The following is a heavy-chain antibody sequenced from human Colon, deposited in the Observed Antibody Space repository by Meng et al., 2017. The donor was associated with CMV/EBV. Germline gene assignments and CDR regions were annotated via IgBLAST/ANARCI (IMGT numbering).Heavy chain of an antibody. CDR1: GDTFRTYS. D-gene: IGHD3-10*01. CDR3: ARGPGGSGSYFDF. CDR2: INPSGGGT. Sequence: CRAPGDTFRTYSISWVRQAPGQGPQFMGTINPSGGGTTFAPKFQGRVTMTRDTSTTTAYMELTSLKSEDTAVYYCARGPGGSGSYFDFWGQGTLVTVSS. V-gene: IGHV1-46*01. J-gene: IGHJ4*02.